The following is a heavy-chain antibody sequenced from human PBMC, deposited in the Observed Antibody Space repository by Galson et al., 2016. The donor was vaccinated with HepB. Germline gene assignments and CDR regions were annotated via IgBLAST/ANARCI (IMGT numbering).Heavy chain of an antibody. J-gene: IGHJ3*02. D-gene: IGHD3-10*01. CDR3: ARMGGAGVFDI. Sequence: PALVKPTQTLTLTCTFSGFSLSTSGMCVSWIRQPPGKALEWLAVIDWDDYKFYIPTLKTRLTISKDTSKNQVVLTMTNRDPVDTATYFGARMGGAGVFDIWGQGTMVTVSS. V-gene: IGHV2-70*01. CDR2: IDWDDYK. CDR1: GFSLSTSGMC.